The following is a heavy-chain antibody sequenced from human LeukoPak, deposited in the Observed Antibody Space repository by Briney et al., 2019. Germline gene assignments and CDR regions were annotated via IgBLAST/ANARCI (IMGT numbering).Heavy chain of an antibody. Sequence: SGTLSLTCTVSGGSISSGSYYWSWIRQPAGKGLGWIGRIYTSGSTNYNPSLKSRVTISVDTSKNQFSLKLSSVTAADTAVYYCASGSYPYFDYWGQGTLVTVSS. CDR2: IYTSGST. CDR3: ASGSYPYFDY. J-gene: IGHJ4*02. CDR1: GGSISSGSYY. V-gene: IGHV4-61*02. D-gene: IGHD1-26*01.